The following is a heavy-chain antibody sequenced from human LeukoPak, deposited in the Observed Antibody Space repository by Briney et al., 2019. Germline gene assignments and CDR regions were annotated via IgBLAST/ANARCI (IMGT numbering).Heavy chain of an antibody. J-gene: IGHJ4*02. V-gene: IGHV3-23*01. CDR1: GFTFSTYA. CDR3: AKDVGRMGELSYFDY. D-gene: IGHD3-16*02. CDR2: ISGSGGST. Sequence: GGSLRLSCAASGFTFSTYAMTWVRQAPGKGLEWDSRISGSGGSTYYADSVKGRFTISRDKSKNTLYLQMRSLRAEDTAVYYCAKDVGRMGELSYFDYWGQGTLVSVSS.